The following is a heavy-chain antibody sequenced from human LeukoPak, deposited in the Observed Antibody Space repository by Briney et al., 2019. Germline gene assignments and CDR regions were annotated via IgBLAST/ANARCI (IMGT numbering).Heavy chain of an antibody. CDR2: IYYSGST. V-gene: IGHV4-61*01. CDR1: GGSVRSDSYY. J-gene: IGHJ4*02. Sequence: SETLSLTCTVSGGSVRSDSYYWSWIRQPPGKGLEWIGYIYYSGSTNYNPSLKSRVTISVDKSKNQFSLKLSSVTAADTAVYYCADSSGYHYWGQGTLVTVSS. CDR3: ADSSGYHY. D-gene: IGHD3-22*01.